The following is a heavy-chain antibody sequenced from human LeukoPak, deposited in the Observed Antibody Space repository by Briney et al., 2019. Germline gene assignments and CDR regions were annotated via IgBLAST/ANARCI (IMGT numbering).Heavy chain of an antibody. Sequence: ASVKVSCKASGYTFTGYYMHWVRQAPGQGLEWMVWINPNSGGTNYAQKFQGRVTMTRDTSISTAYMELSRLRSDDTAVYYCASDYCSGGSCYSYYFDYWGQGTLVTVSS. V-gene: IGHV1-2*02. J-gene: IGHJ4*02. CDR3: ASDYCSGGSCYSYYFDY. D-gene: IGHD2-15*01. CDR2: INPNSGGT. CDR1: GYTFTGYY.